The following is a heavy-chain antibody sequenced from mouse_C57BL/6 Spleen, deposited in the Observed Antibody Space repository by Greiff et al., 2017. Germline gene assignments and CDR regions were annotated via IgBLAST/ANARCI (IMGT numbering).Heavy chain of an antibody. CDR2: IDPSDSYT. J-gene: IGHJ2*01. D-gene: IGHD3-1*01. Sequence: QVQLQQPGAELVRPGTSVKLSCTASGYTFTSYWMHWVKQRPGQGLEWIGVIDPSDSYTNYNQQFKGKATLTVDTSSSTAYMQLSSLTSEDSAVYYCARSGGYDYWGQGTTLTVSS. CDR3: ARSGGYDY. CDR1: GYTFTSYW. V-gene: IGHV1-59*01.